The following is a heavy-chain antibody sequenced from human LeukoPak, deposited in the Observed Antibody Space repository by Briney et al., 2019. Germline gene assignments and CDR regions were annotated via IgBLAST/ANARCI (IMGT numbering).Heavy chain of an antibody. CDR3: ARVNYDFWSGYQYYFDY. V-gene: IGHV4-39*07. D-gene: IGHD3-3*01. CDR2: VYYSGST. CDR1: GGSISSRNYY. Sequence: SETLSLTCTVSGGSISSRNYYWGWIRQPPGKGLEWIGSVYYSGSTYYNPSLKSRVTISVDTSKNQFSLKLSSVTAADTAVYYCARVNYDFWSGYQYYFDYWGQGTLVTVSS. J-gene: IGHJ4*02.